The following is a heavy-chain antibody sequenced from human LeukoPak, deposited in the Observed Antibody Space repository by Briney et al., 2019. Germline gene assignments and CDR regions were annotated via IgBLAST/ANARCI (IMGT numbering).Heavy chain of an antibody. D-gene: IGHD4-17*01. CDR3: ARKSYGDYPAYNWFDP. CDR1: GGSISSGGYY. Sequence: SQTLSLTCTVSGGSISSGGYYWSWLRQHPGKGLEWIGYIYYSGSTYYNPSLKSRVTISVDTSKNQFSLKLSSVTAADTAVYYCARKSYGDYPAYNWFDPWGQGTLVTVSS. J-gene: IGHJ5*02. V-gene: IGHV4-31*03. CDR2: IYYSGST.